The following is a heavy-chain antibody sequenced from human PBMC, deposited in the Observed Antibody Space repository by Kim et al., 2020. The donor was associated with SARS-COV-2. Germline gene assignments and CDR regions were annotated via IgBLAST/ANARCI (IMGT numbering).Heavy chain of an antibody. CDR2: ISYDGSNK. CDR3: ARNMGGSGRVFLDY. D-gene: IGHD1-26*01. CDR1: GFTFSSYA. Sequence: GGSLRLSCAASGFTFSSYAMHWVRQAPGKGLEWVAVISYDGSNKYYADSVKGRFTISRDNSKNTLYLQMNSLRAEDTAVYYCARNMGGSGRVFLDYWGQGTLVTVSS. J-gene: IGHJ4*02. V-gene: IGHV3-30-3*01.